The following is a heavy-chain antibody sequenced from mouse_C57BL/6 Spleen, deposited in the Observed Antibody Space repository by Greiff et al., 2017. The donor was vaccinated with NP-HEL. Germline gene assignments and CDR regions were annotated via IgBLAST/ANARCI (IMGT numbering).Heavy chain of an antibody. CDR3: ARERGNYGMDY. J-gene: IGHJ4*01. Sequence: EVQRVESGPGLVKPSQSLSLTCSVTGYSITSGYYWNWIRQFPGNKLEWMGYISYDGSNNYNPSLKNRISITRDTSKNQFFLKLNSVTTEDTATYYCARERGNYGMDYWGQGTSVTVSS. CDR2: ISYDGSN. V-gene: IGHV3-6*01. CDR1: GYSITSGYY.